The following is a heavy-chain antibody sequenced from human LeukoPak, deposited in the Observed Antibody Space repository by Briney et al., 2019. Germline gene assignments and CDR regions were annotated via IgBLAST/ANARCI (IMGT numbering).Heavy chain of an antibody. D-gene: IGHD6-19*01. J-gene: IGHJ4*02. CDR2: ISAYNGNT. Sequence: ASVKVSCKASGYTFTSYGISWVRQAPGQELGWMGWISAYNGNTNYAQKLQGRVTMTTDTSTSTAYMELRSLRSDDTAVYYCAIAYSSGWYSFDYWGQGTLVTVSS. V-gene: IGHV1-18*01. CDR3: AIAYSSGWYSFDY. CDR1: GYTFTSYG.